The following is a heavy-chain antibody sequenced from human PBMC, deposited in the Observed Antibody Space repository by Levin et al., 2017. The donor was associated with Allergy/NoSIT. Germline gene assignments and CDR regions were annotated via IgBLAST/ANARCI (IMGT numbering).Heavy chain of an antibody. D-gene: IGHD3-9*01. J-gene: IGHJ4*02. CDR1: GYSFTSYW. Sequence: GESLKISCKGSGYSFTSYWIGWVRQMPGKGLEWMGIIYPGDSDTRYSPSFQGQVTISADKSISTAYLQWSSLKASDTAMYYCATALDYDILTGTAPNYFDYWGQGTLVTVSS. CDR3: ATALDYDILTGTAPNYFDY. CDR2: IYPGDSDT. V-gene: IGHV5-51*01.